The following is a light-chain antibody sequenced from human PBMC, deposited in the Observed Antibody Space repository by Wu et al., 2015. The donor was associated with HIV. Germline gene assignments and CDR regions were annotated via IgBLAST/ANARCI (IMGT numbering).Light chain of an antibody. J-gene: IGKJ5*01. CDR3: QQRDNWPLT. CDR1: HSISRY. V-gene: IGKV3-11*01. Sequence: EIVMTQSPDTLSLSPGERATLSCRASHSISRYLAWYQQKPGQTPRLLIYDTSSRATGIPARFSGSGSGTDFTLTINSLEPEDFAVYYCQQRDNWPLTFGQGTRLEIK. CDR2: DTS.